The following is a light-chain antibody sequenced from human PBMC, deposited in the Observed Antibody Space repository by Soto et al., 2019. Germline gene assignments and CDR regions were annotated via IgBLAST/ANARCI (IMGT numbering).Light chain of an antibody. V-gene: IGLV2-11*01. CDR1: SSDIGGYNY. CDR3: CSYAGSYTHV. Sequence: QSVLTQPRSVSGSPGQSVTISCTGTSSDIGGYNYVSWYQQHPGKAPKLMIYDVIKRPSGVPDRFSGSKSGNTASLTIYVLQAEDEADYYCCSYAGSYTHVFGTGTKLTVL. CDR2: DVI. J-gene: IGLJ1*01.